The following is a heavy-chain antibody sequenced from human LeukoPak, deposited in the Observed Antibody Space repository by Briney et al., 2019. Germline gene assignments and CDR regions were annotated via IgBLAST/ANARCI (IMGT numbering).Heavy chain of an antibody. J-gene: IGHJ4*02. CDR1: GFTFINYW. Sequence: PGGSLRLSCAASGFTFINYWMHWVRKAPGEGLVWVSHINNDGSTTTYADSVKGRFTISRDNAKNTLYLHVNSLRAEDTAVYYCARGGFCSGADCRGSFDYWGQGSLVTVSS. CDR3: ARGGFCSGADCRGSFDY. D-gene: IGHD2-15*01. V-gene: IGHV3-74*01. CDR2: INNDGSTT.